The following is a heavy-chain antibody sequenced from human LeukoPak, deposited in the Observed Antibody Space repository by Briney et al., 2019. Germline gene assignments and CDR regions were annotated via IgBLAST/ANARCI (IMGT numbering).Heavy chain of an antibody. CDR1: GFAVSNSY. V-gene: IGHV4-34*01. Sequence: PGGSLRLSCAGSGFAVSNSYMSWVRQAPGKGLEWIGEINHSGSTNYNPSLKSRVTISVDTSKNQFSLKLSSVTAADTAVYYCARGYLPNDYYGSGSYYTPPYYYGMDVWGQGTTVTVSS. J-gene: IGHJ6*02. D-gene: IGHD3-10*01. CDR2: INHSGST. CDR3: ARGYLPNDYYGSGSYYTPPYYYGMDV.